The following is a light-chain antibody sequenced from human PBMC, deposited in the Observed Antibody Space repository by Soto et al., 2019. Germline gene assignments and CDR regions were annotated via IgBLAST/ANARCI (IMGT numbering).Light chain of an antibody. CDR2: AAS. V-gene: IGKV1-27*01. Sequence: DIQMTQSPSSLSAFVGDRVTITCRASQDIGNFLAWYQQKPGKVPKLLIYAASTLQSGVPSRFSGSGSGTDFTLTISSLQPEDVVTYYCHKCKVAPFTFGGGTKVDIK. J-gene: IGKJ4*01. CDR1: QDIGNF. CDR3: HKCKVAPFT.